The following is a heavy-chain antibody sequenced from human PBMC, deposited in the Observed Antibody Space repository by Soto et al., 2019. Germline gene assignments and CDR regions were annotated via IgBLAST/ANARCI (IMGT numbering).Heavy chain of an antibody. D-gene: IGHD2-2*01. Sequence: PGESLKISCKGSGYSFTSCWIGWVRQMPGKGLEWMGIIYPGDSDTRYSPSFQGQVTISADKSISTAYLQWSSLKASDTAMYYCARQMYCSSTRCPDAIDIRGQGTIVTVSS. V-gene: IGHV5-51*01. CDR3: ARQMYCSSTRCPDAIDI. CDR1: GYSFTSCW. CDR2: IYPGDSDT. J-gene: IGHJ3*02.